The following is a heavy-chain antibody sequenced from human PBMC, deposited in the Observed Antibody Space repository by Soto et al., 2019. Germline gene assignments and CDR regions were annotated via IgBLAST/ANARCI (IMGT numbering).Heavy chain of an antibody. CDR2: ISGGSNV. CDR3: ARASGVVRSLNL. Sequence: QVQLVESGGGLVKPGGSLRLSCAASGFTFSDYYMNWVRQAPGKGLEWVSYISGGSNVYYADSVKGRFTISRDNAKNSLYLQMNSLGADDTAVYYCARASGVVRSLNLWGRGTLVTVSS. V-gene: IGHV3-11*01. J-gene: IGHJ2*01. D-gene: IGHD2-15*01. CDR1: GFTFSDYY.